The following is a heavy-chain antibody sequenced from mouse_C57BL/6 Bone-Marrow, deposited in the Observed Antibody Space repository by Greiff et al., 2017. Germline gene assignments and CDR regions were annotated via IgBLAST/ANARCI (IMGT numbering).Heavy chain of an antibody. D-gene: IGHD2-3*01. CDR1: GYTFTSYW. CDR3: ASGLLRRAMDY. J-gene: IGHJ4*01. V-gene: IGHV1-69*01. CDR2: IDPSDSYT. Sequence: QVQLQQPGAELVMPGASVKLSCKASGYTFTSYWMHWVKQRPGQGLEWIGEIDPSDSYTNSNQKFKGKSTLTVEKSSSTADMQLSSLTSVNSAVYYCASGLLRRAMDYWGQGTSVTVSS.